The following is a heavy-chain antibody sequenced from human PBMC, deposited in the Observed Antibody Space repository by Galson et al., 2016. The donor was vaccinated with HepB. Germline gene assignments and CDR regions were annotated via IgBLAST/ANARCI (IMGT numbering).Heavy chain of an antibody. D-gene: IGHD5-24*01. CDR3: AKGRWDFDS. J-gene: IGHJ4*02. CDR1: GFTFSTYG. CDR2: ISYDGKSG. Sequence: SLRLSCAASGFTFSTYGMHWVRQAPGKGLEWVALISYDGKSGSYADSVKGRVTFSRDNSKNTLYLQMHSLRGEDTAVYYCAKGRWDFDSWGQGTLVTVSS. V-gene: IGHV3-30*18.